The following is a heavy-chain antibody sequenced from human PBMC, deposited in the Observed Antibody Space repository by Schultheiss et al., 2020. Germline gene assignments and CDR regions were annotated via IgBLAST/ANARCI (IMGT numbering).Heavy chain of an antibody. CDR3: ARKGSGNHYHFDY. V-gene: IGHV3-30*03. CDR2: ISYDGSNK. Sequence: GGSLRLSCAASGFTFSSYSMNWVRQAPGKGLEWVAVISYDGSNKYYADSVRGRFTVSRDNSKNTLYLQMSSLRAEDTAVYYCARKGSGNHYHFDYWGQGTLVTVSS. D-gene: IGHD2-15*01. CDR1: GFTFSSYS. J-gene: IGHJ4*02.